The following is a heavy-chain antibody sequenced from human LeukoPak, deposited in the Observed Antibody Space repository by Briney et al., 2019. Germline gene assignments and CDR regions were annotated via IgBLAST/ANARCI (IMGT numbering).Heavy chain of an antibody. J-gene: IGHJ4*02. CDR1: GGSISSSSYY. Sequence: SETLSLTCTVSGGSISSSSYYWSWIRQPPGKGLEWIGEINHSGSTNYNPSLKSRVTISVDTSKNQFSLKLSSVTAADTAVYYCARRPIVVVPAARVFDYWGQGTLVTVSS. V-gene: IGHV4-39*07. CDR3: ARRPIVVVPAARVFDY. D-gene: IGHD2-2*01. CDR2: INHSGST.